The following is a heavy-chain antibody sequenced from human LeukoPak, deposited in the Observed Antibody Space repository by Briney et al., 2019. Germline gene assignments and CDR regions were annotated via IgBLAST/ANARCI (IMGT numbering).Heavy chain of an antibody. CDR3: ARGDDFSGDY. J-gene: IGHJ4*02. V-gene: IGHV3-7*04. D-gene: IGHD3/OR15-3a*01. CDR2: IHPDGNEK. CDR1: GFTFSTYW. Sequence: GGSLRLSCAASGFTFSTYWMGWVRQAPGKGLEWVTNIHPDGNEKYYVDSVKGRFTISRDNVKNSLYLQMNSLRVEDTAVYYCARGDDFSGDYWGQGTLVTVSS.